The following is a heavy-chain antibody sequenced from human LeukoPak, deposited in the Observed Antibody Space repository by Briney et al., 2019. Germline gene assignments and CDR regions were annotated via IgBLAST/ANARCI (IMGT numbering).Heavy chain of an antibody. CDR2: IYYSGST. V-gene: IGHV4-59*01. CDR3: ARAGEITVTGDH. Sequence: SETLSLTCTVSGDSISTYYWSWIRQPPGKGLEWIGYIYYSGSTNYNPSLKSRVTISRDTSRNQFSLKMSSVTTADTAVYFCARAGEITVTGDHWGQGTLVTVSP. J-gene: IGHJ4*02. CDR1: GDSISTYY. D-gene: IGHD4-17*01.